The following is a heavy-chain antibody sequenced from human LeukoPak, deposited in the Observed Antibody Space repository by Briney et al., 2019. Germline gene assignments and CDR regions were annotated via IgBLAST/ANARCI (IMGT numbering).Heavy chain of an antibody. CDR1: GGSFSGYY. J-gene: IGHJ4*02. V-gene: IGHV4-34*01. CDR2: INHSGST. CDR3: ARHAGRDGYNYFDY. Sequence: SETLSLTCAVYGGSFSGYYWSWIRQPPGKGLEWIGEINHSGSTNYNPSLKSRVTISVDTSKNQFSLKLSSVTAADTAVYYCARHAGRDGYNYFDYWGQGTLVTVSS. D-gene: IGHD5-24*01.